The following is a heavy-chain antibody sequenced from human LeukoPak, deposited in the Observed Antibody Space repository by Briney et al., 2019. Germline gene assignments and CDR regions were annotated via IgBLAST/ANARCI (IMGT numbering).Heavy chain of an antibody. CDR2: INPSGGST. J-gene: IGHJ4*02. D-gene: IGHD3-16*01. CDR1: GYTFTNYY. Sequence: ASVKVSCKASGYTFTNYYMHWVRQAPGQGLEWMGIINPSGGSTSYAQKFQGRVTMTRDTSTSTVYMELTSLRSEDTAAYYCAALTRGDGVDYWGQGTLVTVSS. V-gene: IGHV1-46*01. CDR3: AALTRGDGVDY.